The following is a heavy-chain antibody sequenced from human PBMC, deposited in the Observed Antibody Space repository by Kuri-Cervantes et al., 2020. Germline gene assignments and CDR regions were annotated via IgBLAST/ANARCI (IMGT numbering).Heavy chain of an antibody. CDR1: GATFSSYS. V-gene: IGHV3-30*03. Sequence: GGSRTLSCAASGATFSSYSMNWVRQVPGKGLEWEAVISYDGSNTYYTDSVKARFTISRDNSKNTLYLEMNSLRAEDTAVYYCEVGQWLDNWGQGTMVTVSS. CDR2: ISYDGSNT. D-gene: IGHD6-19*01. J-gene: IGHJ3*02. CDR3: EVGQWLDN.